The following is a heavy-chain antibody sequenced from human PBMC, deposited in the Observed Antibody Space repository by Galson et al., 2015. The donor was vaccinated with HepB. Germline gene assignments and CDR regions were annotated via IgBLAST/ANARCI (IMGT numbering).Heavy chain of an antibody. J-gene: IGHJ5*02. V-gene: IGHV4-39*02. D-gene: IGHD3-22*01. CDR1: GASMSSSNYH. Sequence: SETLSLTCTVSGASMSSSNYHWGWIRQPPGKGLEWIGSLYNSGSTHYNPSLKSRVAISVDTSKNHFSLRLSSVTAADTAVYYCARSPYDTSGYFANWIDPWGQGTLVTVSS. CDR3: ARSPYDTSGYFANWIDP. CDR2: LYNSGST.